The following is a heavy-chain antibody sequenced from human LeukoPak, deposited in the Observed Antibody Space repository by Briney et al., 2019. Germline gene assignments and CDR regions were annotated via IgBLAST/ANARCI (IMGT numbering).Heavy chain of an antibody. V-gene: IGHV3-30*04. CDR3: VREVTSGSFDC. Sequence: GGSLRLSCEASGFTFSSYAMHWVRQAPGRGLEWVTVISDDGSNGYYAGSVKGRFTISRDNSQNTLHVQMSSLRPEDTAVYYCVREVTSGSFDCWGQGTLVTVSS. CDR2: ISDDGSNG. CDR1: GFTFSSYA. D-gene: IGHD1-26*01. J-gene: IGHJ4*02.